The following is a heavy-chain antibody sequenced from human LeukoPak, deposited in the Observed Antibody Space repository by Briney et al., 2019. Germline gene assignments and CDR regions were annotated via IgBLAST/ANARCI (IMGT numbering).Heavy chain of an antibody. CDR2: IHYDSTTE. J-gene: IGHJ4*02. CDR1: GFDFSSYG. CDR3: AKDWNWAIDY. V-gene: IGHV3-30*02. D-gene: IGHD1-7*01. Sequence: PGGSLRLYCAASGFDFSSYGMHWVRQAPGKGLEWVAYIHYDSTTEDYADSVQGRFTISRDNSKNTLFLQMDNLRVEDMAVFCAKDWNWAIDYWGQGTLVTVSS.